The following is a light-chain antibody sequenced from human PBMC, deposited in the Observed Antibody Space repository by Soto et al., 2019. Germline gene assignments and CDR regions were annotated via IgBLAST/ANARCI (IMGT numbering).Light chain of an antibody. CDR1: SRDVGSYNL. Sequence: QSALTQPASVSGSPGQSITISCPGTSRDVGSYNLVSWYQQHPGKAPKLMIYEGSKRPSGVSNRFSGSKSGNTASLTISGLQAEDEADYYCCSYAGSSTSVVFGGGTKVTVL. CDR3: CSYAGSSTSVV. J-gene: IGLJ2*01. V-gene: IGLV2-23*01. CDR2: EGS.